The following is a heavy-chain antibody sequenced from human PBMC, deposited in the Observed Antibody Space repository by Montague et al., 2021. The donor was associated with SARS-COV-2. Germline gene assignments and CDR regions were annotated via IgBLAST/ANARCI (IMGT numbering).Heavy chain of an antibody. J-gene: IGHJ4*02. CDR2: VDYSGNT. CDR1: GGPISGSSYY. CDR3: ARREYSYGWGD. Sequence: SETLSLTCTVTGGPISGSSYYWGWIRQSPGKGLEWIASVDYSGNTYYSPSLKSRLTISVDTSKNQFSLKLTSVTAADTALYYRARREYSYGWGDWGQGTLVTVSS. V-gene: IGHV4-39*01. D-gene: IGHD5-18*01.